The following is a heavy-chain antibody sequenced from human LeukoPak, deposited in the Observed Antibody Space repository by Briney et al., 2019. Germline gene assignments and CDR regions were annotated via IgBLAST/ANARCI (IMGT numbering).Heavy chain of an antibody. J-gene: IGHJ4*02. D-gene: IGHD3-22*01. CDR1: GGTFSSYA. V-gene: IGHV1-69*05. CDR3: ARGRAAYYYDSSGYFDY. CDR2: IIPIFGTA. Sequence: GASVKVSCKASGGTFSSYAISWVRQAPRQGLEWMGGIIPIFGTANYAQKFQGRVTITTDESTSTAYMELSSLRSEDTAVYYCARGRAAYYYDSSGYFDYWGQGALVTVSS.